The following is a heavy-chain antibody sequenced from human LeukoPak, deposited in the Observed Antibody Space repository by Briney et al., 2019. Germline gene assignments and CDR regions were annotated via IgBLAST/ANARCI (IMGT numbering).Heavy chain of an antibody. D-gene: IGHD1-26*01. J-gene: IGHJ4*02. V-gene: IGHV4-59*01. CDR2: IYYSGST. CDR1: GGSISSYY. Sequence: PSETLSLTCTVSGGSISSYYWSWIRQPPGKGLEWIGYIYYSGSTEYNPSLRSRVTISLGMSKHQFSLNLTSVTAADTAVYYCASNAGTVFDYWGQGALVTVSS. CDR3: ASNAGTVFDY.